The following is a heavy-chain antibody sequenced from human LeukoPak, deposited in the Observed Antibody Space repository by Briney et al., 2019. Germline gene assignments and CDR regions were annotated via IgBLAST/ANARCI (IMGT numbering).Heavy chain of an antibody. J-gene: IGHJ6*02. CDR3: ARVYYYGSGSEKPYYYYYGMDV. Sequence: ASVKVSCNASGYSFVTSDINWVRQAAGQGLEWLGWMNPLSGNTGYAQKFQGRVTMTRNTSTGTAYMELSSLRSEDTAVYYCARVYYYGSGSEKPYYYYYGMDVWGQGTTVTVSS. CDR2: MNPLSGNT. V-gene: IGHV1-8*01. CDR1: GYSFVTSD. D-gene: IGHD3-10*01.